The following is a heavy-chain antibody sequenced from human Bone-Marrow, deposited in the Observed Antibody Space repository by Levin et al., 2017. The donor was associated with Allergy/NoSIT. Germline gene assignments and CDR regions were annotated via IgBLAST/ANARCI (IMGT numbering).Heavy chain of an antibody. D-gene: IGHD6-13*01. CDR1: GGSISSGGYY. J-gene: IGHJ4*02. CDR3: ARKAAAGWGGNHARLGGY. CDR2: IYYSGST. Sequence: SQTLSLTCTVSGGSISSGGYYWSWIRQHPGKGLEWIGYIYYSGSTYYNPSLKSRVTISVDTSKNQFSLKLSSVTAADTAVYYCARKAAAGWGGNHARLGGYWGQGTLVTVSS. V-gene: IGHV4-31*03.